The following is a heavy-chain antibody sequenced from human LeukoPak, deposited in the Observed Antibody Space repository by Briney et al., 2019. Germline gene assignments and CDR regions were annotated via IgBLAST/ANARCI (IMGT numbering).Heavy chain of an antibody. CDR2: ISGSGGST. V-gene: IGHV3-23*01. CDR3: AKVILYYDSSGSKRYYFDY. CDR1: GFTFSSYA. D-gene: IGHD3-22*01. J-gene: IGHJ4*02. Sequence: GGSLTLSCAASGFTFSSYAMSWVRQAPAKGLEWVSAISGSGGSTYYADSLKGRFTISRDNSKNTLYLQMNSLRAEDTAVYYCAKVILYYDSSGSKRYYFDYWGQGTLVTVSS.